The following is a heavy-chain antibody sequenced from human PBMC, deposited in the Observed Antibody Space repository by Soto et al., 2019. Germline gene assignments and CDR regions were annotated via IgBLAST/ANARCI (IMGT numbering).Heavy chain of an antibody. D-gene: IGHD6-6*01. Sequence: QVQLVESGGGVVQPGRSLRLSCAASGFTFSSYGMHWVRQAPGKGLEWVAVISYDGSNKYYADSVKGRFTISRDNSKNTLYLQMNSLRAEDTAVYYCPKDLEGSSSGYYYGMDVWGQGTTVTVSS. CDR1: GFTFSSYG. CDR3: PKDLEGSSSGYYYGMDV. V-gene: IGHV3-30*18. CDR2: ISYDGSNK. J-gene: IGHJ6*02.